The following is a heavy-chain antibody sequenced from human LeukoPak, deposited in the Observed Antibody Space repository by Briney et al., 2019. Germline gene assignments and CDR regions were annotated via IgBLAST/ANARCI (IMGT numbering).Heavy chain of an antibody. D-gene: IGHD1-20*01. J-gene: IGHJ3*02. V-gene: IGHV3-9*01. Sequence: GGSLRLSCAASGFTFDDYAMHWVRQAPGKGLEWVSGISWNSGSIGYADSVKGRFTISRDNAKNSLYLQMNSLRAEDTALYYCAKVGITGNAFDIWGQGTMVTVSS. CDR2: ISWNSGSI. CDR1: GFTFDDYA. CDR3: AKVGITGNAFDI.